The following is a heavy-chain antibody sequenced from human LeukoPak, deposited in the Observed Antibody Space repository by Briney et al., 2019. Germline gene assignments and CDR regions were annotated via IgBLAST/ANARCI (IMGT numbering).Heavy chain of an antibody. D-gene: IGHD5-18*01. J-gene: IGHJ5*02. CDR2: IYYSGST. Sequence: SETLSLTCTVPGGSISSYYWSWIRQPPGKGLEWIGYIYYSGSTNYNPSLKSRVTISVDTSKNQFSLKLSSVTAADTAVYYCARFGGYAHTAMPWGQGTLVTVSS. V-gene: IGHV4-59*01. CDR1: GGSISSYY. CDR3: ARFGGYAHTAMP.